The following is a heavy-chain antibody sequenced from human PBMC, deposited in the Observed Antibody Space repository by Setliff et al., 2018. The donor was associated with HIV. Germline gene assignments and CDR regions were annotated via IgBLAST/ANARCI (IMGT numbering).Heavy chain of an antibody. CDR1: GGSFSGYY. CDR2: INRSGST. D-gene: IGHD6-19*01. CDR3: AREPYSSGWENYWYFDL. J-gene: IGHJ2*01. Sequence: KTSETLSLTCAVYGGSFSGYYWSWIRQPPGKGLEWIGEINRSGSTNYNPPLKSRVTISVDTPKNQFSLKLSSVTAADTAVYYCAREPYSSGWENYWYFDLWGRGTLVTVSS. V-gene: IGHV4-34*01.